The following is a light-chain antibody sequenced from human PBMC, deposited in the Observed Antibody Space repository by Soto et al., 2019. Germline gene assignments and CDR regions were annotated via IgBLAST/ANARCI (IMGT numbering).Light chain of an antibody. V-gene: IGLV3-21*02. Sequence: SYELTQAPSMSVAPGQTARITCGGNNIGSKSVHWYQQRPGQAPVVVIYDDTDRPSGIPERFSSSNSGNTATLTISGVEAGDEADYYCQVRETNTDHLVFGGGTKVTVL. CDR3: QVRETNTDHLV. CDR2: DDT. J-gene: IGLJ3*02. CDR1: NIGSKS.